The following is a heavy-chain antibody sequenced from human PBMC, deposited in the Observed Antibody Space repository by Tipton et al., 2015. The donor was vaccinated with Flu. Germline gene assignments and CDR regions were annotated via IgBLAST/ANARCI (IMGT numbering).Heavy chain of an antibody. D-gene: IGHD4-11*01. J-gene: IGHJ4*02. CDR1: GYTFTSYY. Sequence: QLVQSGAEVKKPGASVKVSCKASGYTFTSYYMHWVQQAPGKGLEWMGLVDPEDGETIYAEKFQGRVTITADTSTDTAYMELSSLRSEDTAVYYCATTMTTVTQHHFDYWGQETLVTVSS. CDR3: ATTMTTVTQHHFDY. V-gene: IGHV1-69-2*01. CDR2: VDPEDGET.